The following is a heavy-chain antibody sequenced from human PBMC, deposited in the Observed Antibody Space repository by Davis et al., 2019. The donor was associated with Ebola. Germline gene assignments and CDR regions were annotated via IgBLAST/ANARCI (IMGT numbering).Heavy chain of an antibody. CDR2: ISYSGNT. V-gene: IGHV4-39*01. CDR1: GGSISSSSYY. Sequence: SETLSLTCTVSGGSISSSSYYWGWIRQSPGKGLEWIASISYSGNTFYNPSLKSRVTISVDISRSQFSLKLSPVTAADTAMYYCTGPLLEYSNGWYYFDSWGQGTLVAVSS. D-gene: IGHD6-19*01. J-gene: IGHJ4*02. CDR3: TGPLLEYSNGWYYFDS.